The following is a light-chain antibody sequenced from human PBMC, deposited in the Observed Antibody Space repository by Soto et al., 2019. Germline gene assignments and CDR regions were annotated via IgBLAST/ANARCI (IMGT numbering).Light chain of an antibody. V-gene: IGLV1-44*01. Sequence: QSVLTQPPSASGTPGQRVTISCSGTNSNIGTKPVSWYQHLPRTAPRVLLYSNDQWPAGVPDRFSSYKSGTSSSLAISGLEADDEADYYWSAWDDSLDAVVFGGGTKLTVL. J-gene: IGLJ2*01. CDR2: SND. CDR3: SAWDDSLDAVV. CDR1: NSNIGTKP.